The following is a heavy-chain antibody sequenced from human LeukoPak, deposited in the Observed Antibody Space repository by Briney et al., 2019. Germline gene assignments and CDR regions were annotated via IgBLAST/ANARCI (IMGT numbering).Heavy chain of an antibody. D-gene: IGHD3-22*01. Sequence: SETLSLTCAVYGGSFSGYYWSWIRQPPGKGLEWIGEINHSGSTNYNPSLKSRVTISVDTSKNQFSLKLSSVTAADTAVYYCARHYDSSGYYSGLFDYWGQGTLVTVSS. J-gene: IGHJ4*02. CDR2: INHSGST. CDR1: GGSFSGYY. CDR3: ARHYDSSGYYSGLFDY. V-gene: IGHV4-34*01.